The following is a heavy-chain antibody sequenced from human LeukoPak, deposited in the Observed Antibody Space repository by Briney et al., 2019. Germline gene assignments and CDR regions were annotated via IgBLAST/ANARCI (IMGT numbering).Heavy chain of an antibody. CDR1: GFTVSSNY. CDR3: ARVGVGSYHFDY. Sequence: GGSLRLSCAASGFTVSSNYMSWVRQAPGKGLEWVSVIYSGGSTYYADSVKGRFTISRDNAKNTLYLQMNSLRVEDTAGYYCARVGVGSYHFDYWGQGTLVTVPS. J-gene: IGHJ4*02. D-gene: IGHD1-26*01. V-gene: IGHV3-53*01. CDR2: IYSGGST.